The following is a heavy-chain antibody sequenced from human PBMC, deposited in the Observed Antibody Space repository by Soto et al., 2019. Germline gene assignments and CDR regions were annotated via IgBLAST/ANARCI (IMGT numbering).Heavy chain of an antibody. CDR2: ISSSSSYI. CDR3: ARDDSHSLELLGAFDI. D-gene: IGHD1-7*01. Sequence: EVQLVESGGGLVKPGGSLRLSCAASGFTFSSYSMNWVRQAPGKGLEWVSSISSSSSYIYYADSVKGRFTISRDNAKNSLYLQMNSLRAEDTAVYYCARDDSHSLELLGAFDIWGQGTMVTVSS. CDR1: GFTFSSYS. J-gene: IGHJ3*02. V-gene: IGHV3-21*01.